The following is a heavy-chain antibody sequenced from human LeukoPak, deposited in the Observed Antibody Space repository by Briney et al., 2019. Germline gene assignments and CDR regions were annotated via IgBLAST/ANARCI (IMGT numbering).Heavy chain of an antibody. CDR2: ISSSSSYR. D-gene: IGHD3-16*01. J-gene: IGHJ4*02. CDR3: MSYAGRSDDY. CDR1: GFTXSRYS. V-gene: IGHV3-21*01. Sequence: GGSLRLSCAASGFTXSRYSMXWVRXAPGKXLEWVSSISSSSSYRYYADSVKGRFTISRDNAKNSLHLQMNSLRAEDTAVYYCMSYAGRSDDYWGQGTLVTVSS.